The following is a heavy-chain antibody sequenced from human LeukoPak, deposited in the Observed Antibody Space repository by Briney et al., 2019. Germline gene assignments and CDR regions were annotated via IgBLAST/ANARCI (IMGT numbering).Heavy chain of an antibody. CDR1: GGSFRGYY. D-gene: IGHD6-13*01. J-gene: IGHJ6*03. CDR2: INHSGST. Sequence: SETLSLTCAVYGGSFRGYYWSWIRQPPGKGLEWIGEINHSGSTNYNPSLKSRVTISVDTSKNQFSLKLSSVTAADTAVYYCARVPSQLVRGFYYYYYMDVWGKGTTVTVSS. V-gene: IGHV4-34*01. CDR3: ARVPSQLVRGFYYYYYMDV.